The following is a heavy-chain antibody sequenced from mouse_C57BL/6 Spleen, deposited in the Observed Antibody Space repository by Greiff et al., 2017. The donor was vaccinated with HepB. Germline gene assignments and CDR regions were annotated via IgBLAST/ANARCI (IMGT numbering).Heavy chain of an antibody. J-gene: IGHJ4*01. CDR3: VARYGSRSYYAMDY. V-gene: IGHV10-1*01. CDR1: GFSFNTYA. D-gene: IGHD1-1*01. CDR2: IRSKSNNYAT. Sequence: EVKLVESGGGLVQPKGSLKLSCAASGFSFNTYAMNWVRQAPGKGLEWVARIRSKSNNYATYYADSVKDRFTISRDDSESMLYLQMNNLKTEDTAMYYCVARYGSRSYYAMDYWGQGTSVTVSS.